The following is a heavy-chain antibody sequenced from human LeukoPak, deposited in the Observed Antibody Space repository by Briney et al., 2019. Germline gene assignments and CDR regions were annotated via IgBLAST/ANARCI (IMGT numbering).Heavy chain of an antibody. J-gene: IGHJ4*02. CDR2: INHSGST. D-gene: IGHD3-10*01. V-gene: IGHV4-34*01. CDR1: GGSFSGYY. Sequence: PSETLSLTCAVYGGSFSGYYWSWIRQPPGKGLEWIGEINHSGSTNYNPSLKSRVTISVDTSKNQFSLKLSSVTAADTAVYYCARGRWGSGSYYIDYWGQGTLVTVSS. CDR3: ARGRWGSGSYYIDY.